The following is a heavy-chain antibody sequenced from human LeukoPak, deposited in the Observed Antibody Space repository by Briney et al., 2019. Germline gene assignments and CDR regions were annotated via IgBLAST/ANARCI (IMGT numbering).Heavy chain of an antibody. V-gene: IGHV1-2*02. CDR1: GYTFIGYY. D-gene: IGHD3-22*01. Sequence: ASVKVSCKASGYTFIGYYMHWVRQAPGQGLEWMGWINPNSGGTNYAQKFQGRVTMTRDTSISTAYMELSRLRSDDTAVYYCARSEDYYDASGYYSPLFDYWGQGTLVTVSS. CDR2: INPNSGGT. CDR3: ARSEDYYDASGYYSPLFDY. J-gene: IGHJ4*02.